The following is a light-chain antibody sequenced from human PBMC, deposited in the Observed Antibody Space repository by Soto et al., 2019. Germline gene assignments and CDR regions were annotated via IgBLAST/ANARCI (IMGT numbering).Light chain of an antibody. CDR2: DAS. CDR1: QSVSSY. CDR3: QQRSNWPPSIT. J-gene: IGKJ5*01. Sequence: ILWTQSPATLSLSPGERATLSCRASQSVSSYLAWYQQKPGQAHRLLIYDASNRATVIPARFSGSGSGTDFTLTISSLDPEDFAVYYCQQRSNWPPSITFGQGTRLEIK. V-gene: IGKV3-11*01.